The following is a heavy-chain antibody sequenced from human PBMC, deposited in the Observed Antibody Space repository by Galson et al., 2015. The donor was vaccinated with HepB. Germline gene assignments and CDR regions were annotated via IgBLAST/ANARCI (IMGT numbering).Heavy chain of an antibody. CDR2: INPNSGGT. J-gene: IGHJ6*03. D-gene: IGHD2-2*02. Sequence: SVKVSCKASGYTFTGYYMHWVRQAPGQGLEWMGWINPNSGGTNYAQKFQGRVTMTRDTSISTAYMELSRLRSDDTAVYYCARDQGYCSSTSCYRGYYYYYMDVWDKGTTVTVSS. CDR3: ARDQGYCSSTSCYRGYYYYYMDV. CDR1: GYTFTGYY. V-gene: IGHV1-2*02.